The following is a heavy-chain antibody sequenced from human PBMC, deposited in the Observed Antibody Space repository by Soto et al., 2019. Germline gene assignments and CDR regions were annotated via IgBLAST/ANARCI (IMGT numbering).Heavy chain of an antibody. V-gene: IGHV3-23*01. CDR3: AKENSGYEK. CDR1: AFTFSNFG. D-gene: IGHD5-12*01. Sequence: GGSLRLSCAASAFTFSNFGMSWVRQAPGKGLEWVSAISSGGSTFLADSVKGRFTISRDNSKNTLYLQMSSLRVEDTAVYYCAKENSGYEKWGQGTPVTVSS. CDR2: ISSGGST. J-gene: IGHJ4*02.